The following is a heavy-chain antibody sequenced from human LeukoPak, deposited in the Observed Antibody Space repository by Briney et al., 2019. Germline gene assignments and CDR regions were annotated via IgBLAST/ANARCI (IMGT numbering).Heavy chain of an antibody. CDR3: VTEGEGGYAYLR. Sequence: GGSLRLSCAASGFTFSNFWMSWVRQTPGKGLEWVANIKKDGSEKNYVDSVKGRFTISRDNAKNSLYLQMNSLRAEDTSVYYCVTEGEGGYAYLRWGQGTLVTVSS. CDR2: IKKDGSEK. CDR1: GFTFSNFW. D-gene: IGHD5-18*01. V-gene: IGHV3-7*01. J-gene: IGHJ4*02.